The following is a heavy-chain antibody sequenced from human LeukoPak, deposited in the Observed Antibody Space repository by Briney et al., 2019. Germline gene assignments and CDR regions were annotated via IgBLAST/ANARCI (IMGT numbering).Heavy chain of an antibody. J-gene: IGHJ6*02. V-gene: IGHV1-18*01. CDR1: GYTFTSYG. D-gene: IGHD3-9*01. Sequence: ASVKVSCKASGYTFTSYGISWVRQAPGQGLEWMGWISAYNGNTNYAQKLQGRVTMTTDTSTSTAYMELRSLRPDDTAVYYCARDVQATNVLRYFDWSRYYGMDVWGQGTTVTVSS. CDR2: ISAYNGNT. CDR3: ARDVQATNVLRYFDWSRYYGMDV.